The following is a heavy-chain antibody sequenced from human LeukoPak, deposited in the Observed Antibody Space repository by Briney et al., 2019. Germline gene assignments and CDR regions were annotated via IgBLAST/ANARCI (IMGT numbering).Heavy chain of an antibody. D-gene: IGHD1-26*01. Sequence: PGGSLRLSCAASGFTFSSYAMHRVRQAPGKGLEWVAVISYDGSNKYYADSVKGRFTISRDNSKNTLYLQMNSLRAEDTAVYYCARAREGDYWGQGTLVTVSS. V-gene: IGHV3-30-3*01. J-gene: IGHJ4*02. CDR2: ISYDGSNK. CDR3: ARAREGDY. CDR1: GFTFSSYA.